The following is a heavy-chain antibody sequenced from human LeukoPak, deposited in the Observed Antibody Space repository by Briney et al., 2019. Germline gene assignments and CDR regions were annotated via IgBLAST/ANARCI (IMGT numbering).Heavy chain of an antibody. Sequence: ASVKVSCKAPGYTFTSYGISWVRQAPGQGLEWMGWISAYNGNTNYAQKLQGRVTMTTDTSTSTAYMELRSLRSDDTAVYYCARDRSIAARRGIGYWGQGTLVTVSS. J-gene: IGHJ4*02. V-gene: IGHV1-18*01. CDR1: GYTFTSYG. D-gene: IGHD6-6*01. CDR2: ISAYNGNT. CDR3: ARDRSIAARRGIGY.